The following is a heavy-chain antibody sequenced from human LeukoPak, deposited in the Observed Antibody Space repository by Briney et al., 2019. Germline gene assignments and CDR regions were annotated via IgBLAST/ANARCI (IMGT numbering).Heavy chain of an antibody. CDR1: GFTFSDYA. Sequence: PGRSLRLSCAASGFTFSDYAMHWVRQAPDKGLEWVAVISYDGSNKYYADSVKGRFTISRDNSKNTLYLQMNSLRAEDTAVYYCARGDDSSGPYYFDYWGQGTLVTVSS. CDR3: ARGDDSSGPYYFDY. V-gene: IGHV3-30-3*01. D-gene: IGHD3-22*01. J-gene: IGHJ4*02. CDR2: ISYDGSNK.